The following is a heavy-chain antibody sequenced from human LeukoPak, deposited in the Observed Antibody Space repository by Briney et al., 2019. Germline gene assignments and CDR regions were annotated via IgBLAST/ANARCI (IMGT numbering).Heavy chain of an antibody. V-gene: IGHV3-33*01. D-gene: IGHD5-24*01. CDR3: ARESRDGYNLDY. CDR1: GFTFGSYG. Sequence: GGSLRLSCAASGFTFGSYGMHWVRQAPGKGLEWVAVIWYDGSNKYYADSVKGRFTISRDNSKNTLYLQMNSLRAEDTAVYYCARESRDGYNLDYWGQGTLVTVSS. CDR2: IWYDGSNK. J-gene: IGHJ4*02.